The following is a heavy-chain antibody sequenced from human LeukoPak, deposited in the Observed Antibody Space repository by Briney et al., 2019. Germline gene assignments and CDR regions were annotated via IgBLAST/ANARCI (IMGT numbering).Heavy chain of an antibody. CDR3: TWGYCTNGVCYEGYYGMDV. CDR2: IRNKANSYAT. V-gene: IGHV3-73*01. J-gene: IGHJ6*02. Sequence: GGSLKLSCAASGFTFSGSAMHWVRQASGKGLEWVGRIRNKANSYATAYAASVKGRFTISRDDSKNTADLQMNSLKTEDTAVYYCTWGYCTNGVCYEGYYGMDVWGQGTTVTVSS. CDR1: GFTFSGSA. D-gene: IGHD2-8*01.